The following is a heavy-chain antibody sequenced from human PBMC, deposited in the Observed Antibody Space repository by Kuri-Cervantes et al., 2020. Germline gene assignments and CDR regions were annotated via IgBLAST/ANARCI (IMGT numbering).Heavy chain of an antibody. CDR2: IKQDGSEK. J-gene: IGHJ5*02. CDR1: GFTFSSYW. V-gene: IGHV3-7*01. D-gene: IGHD5-12*01. CDR3: AKGPSDSHYWGFDP. Sequence: GGSLRLSCAASGFTFSSYWMSWVRQAQGKGLEWVANIKQDGSEKYYVDSVKGRFTISRDNAKNSLYLQMNSLRAEDTAVYYCAKGPSDSHYWGFDPWGQGALVTVSS.